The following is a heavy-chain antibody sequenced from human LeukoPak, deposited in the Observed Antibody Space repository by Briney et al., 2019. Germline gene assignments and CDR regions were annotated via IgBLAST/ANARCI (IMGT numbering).Heavy chain of an antibody. Sequence: GGSLRLSCAASGFTFSSYVMSWVRQAPGKGLEWVSTISGSGGNTYYADSVKGRFTISRDNSKNTLYLQMSSLRAEDTAVYYCVKDNYCSGGSCYSNTFDYWGQGTLVTVSS. CDR2: ISGSGGNT. D-gene: IGHD2-15*01. CDR1: GFTFSSYV. CDR3: VKDNYCSGGSCYSNTFDY. V-gene: IGHV3-23*01. J-gene: IGHJ4*02.